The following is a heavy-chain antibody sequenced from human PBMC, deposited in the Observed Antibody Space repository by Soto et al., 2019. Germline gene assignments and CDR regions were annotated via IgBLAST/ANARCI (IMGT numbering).Heavy chain of an antibody. CDR1: GFTFNDAW. Sequence: EVQLVESGGGLVKPGGSLRLSCVASGFTFNDAWLDWVRQAPGKGLEWVGRIKRKTDGETTEYAAPVKGRFTISRDDSKNTLYLKINGLKPEDTAVYYGATVGYGSSWPRFDYWGRETLVTASS. D-gene: IGHD6-13*01. CDR2: IKRKTDGETT. V-gene: IGHV3-15*07. CDR3: ATVGYGSSWPRFDY. J-gene: IGHJ4*02.